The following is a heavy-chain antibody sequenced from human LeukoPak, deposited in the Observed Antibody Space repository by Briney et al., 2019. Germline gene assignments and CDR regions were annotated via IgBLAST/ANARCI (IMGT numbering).Heavy chain of an antibody. V-gene: IGHV3-23*01. CDR2: ISGSGGST. CDR1: GFTFSSYA. Sequence: GGSLRLSCAASGFTFSSYAMSWVRQAPGKGLEWVSAISGSGGSTYYADSVKGRFTISRDNSKNTLYLQMNSLRAEDTAVYYCARGGPMYSSSYYYYMDVWGKGTTVTVSS. J-gene: IGHJ6*03. D-gene: IGHD6-13*01. CDR3: ARGGPMYSSSYYYYMDV.